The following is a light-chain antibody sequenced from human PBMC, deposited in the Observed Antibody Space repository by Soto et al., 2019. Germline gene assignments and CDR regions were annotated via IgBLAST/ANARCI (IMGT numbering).Light chain of an antibody. CDR2: DDY. Sequence: QSVLSQPPSVSGAPGQRITISCTGSSSNIGAGYDVHWYQHLPGTAPKVLIYDDYDRPSGVPDRFSGSKSGTSASLAITGLQAEDEADYYCQSYDSSLSGWVFGGGTKVTVL. CDR3: QSYDSSLSGWV. CDR1: SSNIGAGYD. J-gene: IGLJ3*02. V-gene: IGLV1-40*01.